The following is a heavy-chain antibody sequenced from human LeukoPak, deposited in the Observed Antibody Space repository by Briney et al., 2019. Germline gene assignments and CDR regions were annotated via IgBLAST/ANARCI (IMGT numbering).Heavy chain of an antibody. CDR3: AKGDLVVLSRNYFDY. V-gene: IGHV3-23*01. CDR2: ISGSGGNT. J-gene: IGHJ4*02. CDR1: GFTFSSYW. D-gene: IGHD3-22*01. Sequence: GGSLRLSCAASGFTFSSYWMSWVRQAPGKGLEWVSVISGSGGNTYYADSVKGRFTISRDNSKNTLYLQMNSLTAEDTAVYYCAKGDLVVLSRNYFDYWGQGALVTVSS.